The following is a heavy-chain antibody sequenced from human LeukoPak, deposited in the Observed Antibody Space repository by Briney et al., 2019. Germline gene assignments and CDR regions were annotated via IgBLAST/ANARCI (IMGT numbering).Heavy chain of an antibody. Sequence: SGTLSLTCAVSGGSISSSNWWSWVRQPPGKGLEWIGEIYHSGSTNYNPSLKSRVTISIHTSKNQFSLKLNSVTAADTAVYYCARGSGYYGEDFEYWGQGTLVTVSS. CDR1: GGSISSSNW. D-gene: IGHD3-22*01. CDR2: IYHSGST. CDR3: ARGSGYYGEDFEY. J-gene: IGHJ4*02. V-gene: IGHV4-4*02.